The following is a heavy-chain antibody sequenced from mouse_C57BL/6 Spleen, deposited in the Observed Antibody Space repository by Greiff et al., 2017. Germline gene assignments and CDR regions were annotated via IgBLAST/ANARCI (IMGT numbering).Heavy chain of an antibody. J-gene: IGHJ3*01. CDR3: ARYDYGSSLFAY. Sequence: VQGVESGPELVKPGASVKISCKASGYAFSSSWMNWVKQRPGKGLEWIGRIYPGDGDTNYNGKFKGKVTLTADKSSSTAYMQLSSLTSEDSAVYFCARYDYGSSLFAYWGQGTLVTVSA. CDR1: GYAFSSSW. CDR2: IYPGDGDT. V-gene: IGHV1-82*01. D-gene: IGHD1-1*01.